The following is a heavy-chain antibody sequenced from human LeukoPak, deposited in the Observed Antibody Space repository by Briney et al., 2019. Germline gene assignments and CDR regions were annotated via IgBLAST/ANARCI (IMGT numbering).Heavy chain of an antibody. CDR1: GFTFSNAW. D-gene: IGHD5-24*01. CDR2: IKKDGGET. J-gene: IGHJ4*02. Sequence: GGSLRLSCAASGFTFSNAWMSWVRQAPGKGLERVANIKKDGGETYYMESVKGRFTISRDNARNSLYLQMNSLTVEDTAVYYCARDMGWQQFDQWGQGTLVTVSS. V-gene: IGHV3-7*01. CDR3: ARDMGWQQFDQ.